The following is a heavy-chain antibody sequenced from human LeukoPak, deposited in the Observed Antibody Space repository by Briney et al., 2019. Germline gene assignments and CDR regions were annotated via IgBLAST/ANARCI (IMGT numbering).Heavy chain of an antibody. Sequence: PGASVKVSCKTSGYTFTGYYIQWVRQAPGQGLEWMGYINPTSGGTNYAQEFQGRVTMTRDTSISTAYMELSRLTSDDTAVYYCARGLGAAVDYWGQGTLVTVSS. J-gene: IGHJ4*02. V-gene: IGHV1-2*02. CDR2: INPTSGGT. D-gene: IGHD1-26*01. CDR3: ARGLGAAVDY. CDR1: GYTFTGYY.